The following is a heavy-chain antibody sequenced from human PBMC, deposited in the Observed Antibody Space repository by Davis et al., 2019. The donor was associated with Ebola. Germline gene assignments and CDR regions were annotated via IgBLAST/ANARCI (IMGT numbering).Heavy chain of an antibody. CDR3: ARVLDYYGSVEAFDF. V-gene: IGHV3-74*01. J-gene: IGHJ3*01. CDR2: VSTDGSST. D-gene: IGHD3-10*01. Sequence: GESLKISCAASGFTFSNYWMHWVRQAPGKGLVWVSRVSTDGSSTTYADFVKGRFTISRDNAKNTLYLQINTLRGEDTAVYYCARVLDYYGSVEAFDFWGQGTMVTVSS. CDR1: GFTFSNYW.